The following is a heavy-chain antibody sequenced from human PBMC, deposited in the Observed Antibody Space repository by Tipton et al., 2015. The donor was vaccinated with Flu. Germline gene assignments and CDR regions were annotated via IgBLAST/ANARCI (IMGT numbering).Heavy chain of an antibody. CDR1: GFSFDDRA. CDR2: ITWNSGNI. V-gene: IGHV3-9*01. D-gene: IGHD3-3*01. CDR3: AKAPIDYDFWSGSYLFEH. J-gene: IGHJ4*02. Sequence: SLRLSCAASGFSFDDRAMHWVRQAPGKGLEWVSGITWNSGNIGYADSVRGRFTISRDNAKNSVYLQMNSLRAEDTALYYCAKAPIDYDFWSGSYLFEHWGQGTLVTVSS.